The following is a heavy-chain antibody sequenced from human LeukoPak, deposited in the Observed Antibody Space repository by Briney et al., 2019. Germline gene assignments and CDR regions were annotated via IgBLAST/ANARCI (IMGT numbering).Heavy chain of an antibody. Sequence: ASVKVSCKASGGTFSSYTISWVRQAPGQGLEWMGRLNPNNGDTYYAQDFQGRVTMTRDTSISTAYMELSRLTSDDTAVYYCARDLSSTSNWEFDYRGQGTLVTVSS. V-gene: IGHV1-2*06. D-gene: IGHD7-27*01. CDR1: GGTFSSYT. CDR3: ARDLSSTSNWEFDY. J-gene: IGHJ4*02. CDR2: LNPNNGDT.